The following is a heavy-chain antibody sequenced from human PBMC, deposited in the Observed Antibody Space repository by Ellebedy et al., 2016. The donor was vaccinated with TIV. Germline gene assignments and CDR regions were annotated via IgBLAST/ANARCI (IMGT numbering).Heavy chain of an antibody. V-gene: IGHV1-46*01. Sequence: AASVKVSCKASGYTFTTYYIHWVRQAPGQGLEWMGIINPNVATTSYAQKFEGRVTMTRDTSTSTAYMDLRSLTSDDTAVYYCARSDLRLLLLYYYGMDVWGQGTAVTVSS. D-gene: IGHD2-15*01. CDR2: INPNVATT. CDR1: GYTFTTYY. CDR3: ARSDLRLLLLYYYGMDV. J-gene: IGHJ6*02.